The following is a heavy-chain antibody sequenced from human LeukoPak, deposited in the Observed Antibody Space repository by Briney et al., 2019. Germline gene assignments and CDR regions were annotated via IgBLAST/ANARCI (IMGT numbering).Heavy chain of an antibody. CDR3: ARAYYDILTGYHFDI. D-gene: IGHD3-9*01. CDR1: GGSISSGGYS. V-gene: IGHV4-30-2*01. CDR2: IYHSEST. Sequence: SETLSLTCAVSGGSISSGGYSWSWIRQPPGKGLEWIGYIYHSESTYYNPSLKSRVTISVDRSKNQFSLKLSSVTAADTAVYYCARAYYDILTGYHFDIWGQGTMVTVSS. J-gene: IGHJ3*02.